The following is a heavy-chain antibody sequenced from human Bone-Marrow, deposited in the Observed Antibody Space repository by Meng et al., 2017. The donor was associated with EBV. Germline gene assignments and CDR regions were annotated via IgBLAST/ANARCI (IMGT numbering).Heavy chain of an antibody. CDR1: GYTFTGYY. V-gene: IGHV1-2*06. CDR2: INPNSGGT. Sequence: GQLVQSGDEVKKPGAAVKVSCKASGYTFTGYYMHWVRQASGQGLEWMGRINPNSGGTNYAQKFQGRVTMTRDTSTSTAYMELRSLRSDDTAVYYCAREYSSGWYYFDYWGQGTLVTVSS. J-gene: IGHJ4*02. CDR3: AREYSSGWYYFDY. D-gene: IGHD6-19*01.